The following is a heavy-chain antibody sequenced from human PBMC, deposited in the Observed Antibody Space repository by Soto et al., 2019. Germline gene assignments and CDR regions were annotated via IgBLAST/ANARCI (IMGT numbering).Heavy chain of an antibody. CDR2: ISRYGDFT. Sequence: LRLSCAASGFTFNIYAMAWVRQAPGKGLEWVSAISRYGDFTYYADSVEGRFTISRDNSKNTLYLQMNSLRAEDTALYYCAKDRYLDHDSRGYLFDNWGQGTLVTVSS. CDR3: AKDRYLDHDSRGYLFDN. V-gene: IGHV3-23*01. D-gene: IGHD3-22*01. J-gene: IGHJ4*02. CDR1: GFTFNIYA.